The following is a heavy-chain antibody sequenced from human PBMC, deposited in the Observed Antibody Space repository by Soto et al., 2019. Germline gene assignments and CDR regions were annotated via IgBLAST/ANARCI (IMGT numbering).Heavy chain of an antibody. V-gene: IGHV1-18*01. Sequence: QVQLVQSGAEVKKPGASVKVSCKASGYTFTSYGISWVRQAPGQGLEWMGWISAYNGNTNYAQKLQGRVTMTTDTSTSTAYMELRSLRSDDTAVYYCARESRQDYYYYYGMDVWGQGTTVTVSS. J-gene: IGHJ6*02. D-gene: IGHD6-13*01. CDR3: ARESRQDYYYYYGMDV. CDR1: GYTFTSYG. CDR2: ISAYNGNT.